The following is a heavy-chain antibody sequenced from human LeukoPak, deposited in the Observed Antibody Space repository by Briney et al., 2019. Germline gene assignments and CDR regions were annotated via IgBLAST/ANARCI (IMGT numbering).Heavy chain of an antibody. CDR2: ISNNGGYT. CDR3: AKQLGYCSDGSCYFPY. CDR1: GFTFSSSA. J-gene: IGHJ4*02. V-gene: IGHV3-23*01. D-gene: IGHD2-15*01. Sequence: GGSLSLSCAASGFTFSSSAMSWVRQAPGKGLEWVSAISNNGGYTYYADSVQGRFTISRDNSKSTLCLQMNSLRAEDTAVYYCAKQLGYCSDGSCYFPYWGQGTLVTVSS.